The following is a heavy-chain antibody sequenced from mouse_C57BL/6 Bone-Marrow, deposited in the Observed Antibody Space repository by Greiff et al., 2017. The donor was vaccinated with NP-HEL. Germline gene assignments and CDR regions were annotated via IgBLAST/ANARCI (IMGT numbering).Heavy chain of an antibody. CDR2: ISYDGSN. V-gene: IGHV3-6*01. D-gene: IGHD1-1*01. CDR1: GYSITSGYY. CDR3: ARFTTVVSHYAMDY. Sequence: ESGPGLVKPSQSLSLTCSVTGYSITSGYYWNWIRQFPGNKLEWMGYISYDGSNNYNPSLKNRISITRDTSKNQFFLKLNSVTTEDTATYYCARFTTVVSHYAMDYWGQGTSVTVSS. J-gene: IGHJ4*01.